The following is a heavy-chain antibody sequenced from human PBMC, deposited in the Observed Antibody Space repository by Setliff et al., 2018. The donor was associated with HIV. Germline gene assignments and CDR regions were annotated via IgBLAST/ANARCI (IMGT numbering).Heavy chain of an antibody. V-gene: IGHV4-31*03. CDR1: GGSISGGGYY. D-gene: IGHD2-15*01. Sequence: PSETLSLTCTVSGGSISGGGYYWSWIRQHPGKGLDWIGNIYYIGSTNYNPSLKSRVKMSSDTSKNQFSLKLSSVTAADTAVYFCARDPYCSGDGCFRYYQHWGRGTLVTVSS. CDR3: ARDPYCSGDGCFRYYQH. J-gene: IGHJ1*01. CDR2: IYYIGST.